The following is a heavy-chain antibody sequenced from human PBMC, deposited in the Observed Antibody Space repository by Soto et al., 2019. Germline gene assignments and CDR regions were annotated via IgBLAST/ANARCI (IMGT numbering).Heavy chain of an antibody. Sequence: QVQLVQSGAEMKKPGSSVKVSCKASGGSFSTYPISWLRQAPGQGLEWMGGIIPMFAPATYAQKFQGRVTVTADEATSTAYMELRSLTPEDTAVYYCETSNVRAPPAATLRDAFNMWGQGTMVTVSS. CDR1: GGSFSTYP. V-gene: IGHV1-69*01. CDR2: IIPMFAPA. D-gene: IGHD6-25*01. J-gene: IGHJ3*02. CDR3: ETSNVRAPPAATLRDAFNM.